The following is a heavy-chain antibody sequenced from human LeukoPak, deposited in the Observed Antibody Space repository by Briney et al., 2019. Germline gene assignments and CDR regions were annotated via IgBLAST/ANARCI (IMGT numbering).Heavy chain of an antibody. Sequence: GGSLRLSCAASGFTLSNYGMHWVRQPPGRGLDWVAHIRYDESDKYYADSVKGRFTISRDISKNTVYLQMNSLRVEDTAVYYCAKDFYWAFDYWGQGTLVTVSS. CDR2: IRYDESDK. CDR1: GFTLSNYG. CDR3: AKDFYWAFDY. D-gene: IGHD2-8*02. J-gene: IGHJ4*02. V-gene: IGHV3-30*02.